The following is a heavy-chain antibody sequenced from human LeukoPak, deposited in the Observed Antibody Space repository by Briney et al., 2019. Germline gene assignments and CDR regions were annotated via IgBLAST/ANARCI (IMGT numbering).Heavy chain of an antibody. CDR2: ISSSSSYI. D-gene: IGHD3-10*01. V-gene: IGHV3-21*01. CDR3: AREAFGDSWEYFDY. CDR1: GFTFSSYS. J-gene: IGHJ4*02. Sequence: GGSLRLSCAASGFTFSSYSMNWVRQAPGKGLEWVSSISSSSSYIYYADSVKGRFTISRDNAKNSLYLQMNSLRAEDTAVYYCAREAFGDSWEYFDYWGQGTLVTVSS.